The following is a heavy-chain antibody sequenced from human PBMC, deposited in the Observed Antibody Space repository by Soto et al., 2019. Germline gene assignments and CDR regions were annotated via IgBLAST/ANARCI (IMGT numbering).Heavy chain of an antibody. CDR3: AKDTYSGYDYFFDY. Sequence: EVQLLESGGGLVQPGGSLRLSCAASGCTLSSYAMSWVRQAPGKGLEWVSAISGSGGSTYYADSVKGRFTISRDNSKNTLYLQMNSLRAEDTAVYYCAKDTYSGYDYFFDYWGQGTLVTVSS. J-gene: IGHJ4*02. V-gene: IGHV3-23*01. CDR2: ISGSGGST. D-gene: IGHD5-12*01. CDR1: GCTLSSYA.